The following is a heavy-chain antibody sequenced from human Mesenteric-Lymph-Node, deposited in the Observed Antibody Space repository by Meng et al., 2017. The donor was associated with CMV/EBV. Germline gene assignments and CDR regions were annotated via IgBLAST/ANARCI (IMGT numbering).Heavy chain of an antibody. V-gene: IGHV3-21*01. CDR2: ISSSSSYI. CDR3: ARDGFLEWLSDY. Sequence: GASLKISCAASGFTFSSYSMNWVRQAPGKGLEWVSSISSSSSYIYYADSVKGRFTISRDNAKNSLYLQMNSLRAEDTAVYYCARDGFLEWLSDYWGQGTLVTVSS. CDR1: GFTFSSYS. J-gene: IGHJ4*02. D-gene: IGHD3-3*01.